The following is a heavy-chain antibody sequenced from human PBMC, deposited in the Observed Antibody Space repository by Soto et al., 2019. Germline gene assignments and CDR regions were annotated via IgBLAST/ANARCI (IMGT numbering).Heavy chain of an antibody. CDR3: ARWRDVVATASVKNWFDP. D-gene: IGHD5-12*01. CDR1: GYTFIDYY. CDR2: INPNSGAS. V-gene: IGHV1-2*02. J-gene: IGHJ5*02. Sequence: ASVKVSCKTSGYTFIDYYVHWIRQAPGQGLEWVGWINPNSGASNYAQNFQGRVTMTRDRSSSTVYMELTGLRSDDTAVYYCARWRDVVATASVKNWFDPWGQGTLVTVSS.